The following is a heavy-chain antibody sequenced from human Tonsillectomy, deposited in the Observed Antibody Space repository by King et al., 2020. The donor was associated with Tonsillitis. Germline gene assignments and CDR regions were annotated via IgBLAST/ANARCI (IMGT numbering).Heavy chain of an antibody. CDR1: GFTFSRYA. D-gene: IGHD3-10*01. Sequence: VQLVESGGGLVQPGGSLRLYCAASGFTFSRYAMSWVRQAPGKGLEWVSAISGSGGSTYYADSVKGRFTIYRDNSKNTLYLQMNSLRAEDTAVYYCAKMGARINVVWGVPDCYYYGIDAWGSGAPVTVSP. J-gene: IGHJ6*04. CDR3: AKMGARINVVWGVPDCYYYGIDA. CDR2: ISGSGGST. V-gene: IGHV3-23*04.